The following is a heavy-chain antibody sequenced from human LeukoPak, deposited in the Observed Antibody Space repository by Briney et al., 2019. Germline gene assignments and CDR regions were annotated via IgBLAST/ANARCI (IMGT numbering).Heavy chain of an antibody. CDR2: IYYSAST. CDR1: GRSISSGDYY. Sequence: SETLSLTRTVSGRSISSGDYYWSSIRQPPGKGLEWIGYIYYSASTYYNPSLKSRLTISVDTSKNQSSLKLSSVTAADTAVYYCARGRTTFDYWGQGTLVTVSS. CDR3: ARGRTTFDY. D-gene: IGHD1-1*01. V-gene: IGHV4-30-4*01. J-gene: IGHJ4*02.